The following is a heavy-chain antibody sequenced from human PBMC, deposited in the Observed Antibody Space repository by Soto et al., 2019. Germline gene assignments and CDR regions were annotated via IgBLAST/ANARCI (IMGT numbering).Heavy chain of an antibody. CDR1: GYTFTSYD. D-gene: IGHD1-1*01. V-gene: IGHV1-8*01. CDR2: MNPNSGNT. J-gene: IGHJ5*02. CDR3: ARGRVPLCETWVPMEGWFDP. Sequence: GGSVKVSCKASGYTFTSYDINWVLQATGQGLEWMGWMNPNSGNTGYAQKFQGRVTMTRNTSISTAYMELSSLRSEDTAVYYCARGRVPLCETWVPMEGWFDPWGQGTPVIVSS.